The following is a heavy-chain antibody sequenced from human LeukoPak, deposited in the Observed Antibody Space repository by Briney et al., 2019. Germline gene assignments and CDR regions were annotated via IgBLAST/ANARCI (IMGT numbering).Heavy chain of an antibody. CDR3: AKDNLSGTMVRSYGMDV. D-gene: IGHD3-10*01. CDR2: VSSGSTYI. V-gene: IGHV3-21*04. Sequence: GGSLRLSCVASGFTFNLYTMHWVRQAPGKGLEWVSSVSSGSTYINYADSVKGRFTISRDNAKNSLYLQMNSLRAEDTALYYCAKDNLSGTMVRSYGMDVWGQGTTVTVSS. CDR1: GFTFNLYT. J-gene: IGHJ6*02.